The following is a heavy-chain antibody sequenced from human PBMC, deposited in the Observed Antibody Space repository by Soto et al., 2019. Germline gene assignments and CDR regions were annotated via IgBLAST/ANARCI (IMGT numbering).Heavy chain of an antibody. J-gene: IGHJ6*02. D-gene: IGHD3-22*01. CDR3: ARHPFPRAMGSYYYDSSGYYYYYYGMDV. V-gene: IGHV1-69*01. CDR2: IIPIFGTA. CDR1: GGTFSSYA. Sequence: QVQLVQSGAEVKKPGSSVKVSCKASGGTFSSYAISWVRQAPGQGLEWMGGIIPIFGTANYAQKLQGRVTITADESTSTAYMEQSSVRCEDTAVYYCARHPFPRAMGSYYYDSSGYYYYYYGMDVWGQGTTVTVSS.